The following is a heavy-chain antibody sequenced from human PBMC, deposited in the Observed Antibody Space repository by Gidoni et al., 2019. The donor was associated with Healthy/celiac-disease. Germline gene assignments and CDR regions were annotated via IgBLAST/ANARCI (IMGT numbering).Heavy chain of an antibody. CDR2: ISSSSSYI. Sequence: EVQLVESGGGLVKPGGSLRLSCAASGFTFSSYSMNWVRQAPGKGLEWVSSISSSSSYIYYADSVKGRFTIPRDNAKNSLYLQMNSLRAEDTAVYYCARWGVGATPAAFDYWGQGTLVTVSS. D-gene: IGHD1-26*01. CDR3: ARWGVGATPAAFDY. J-gene: IGHJ4*02. V-gene: IGHV3-21*01. CDR1: GFTFSSYS.